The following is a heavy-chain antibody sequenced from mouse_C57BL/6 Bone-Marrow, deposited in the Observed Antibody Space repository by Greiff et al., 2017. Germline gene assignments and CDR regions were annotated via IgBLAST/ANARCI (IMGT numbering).Heavy chain of an antibody. CDR3: TSGSSYGGWFAY. CDR1: GFNIKDYA. CDR2: IDPEDGET. J-gene: IGHJ3*01. V-gene: IGHV14-2*01. Sequence: EVQLQQSGAELVKPGASVTLSCTASGFNIKDYAMHWVKQKTEQGLEWIGRIDPEDGETKYAPKFQGKATITADTSSNTAFLQRSSLTSEDTAVYYCTSGSSYGGWFAYWGQGTLVTVSA. D-gene: IGHD1-1*01.